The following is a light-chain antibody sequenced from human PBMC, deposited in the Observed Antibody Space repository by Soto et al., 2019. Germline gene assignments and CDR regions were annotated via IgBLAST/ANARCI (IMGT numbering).Light chain of an antibody. V-gene: IGKV3-15*01. CDR2: GAS. CDR1: QSVSSN. Sequence: ERVMTQSPATLSVSPGERATLSCRASQSVSSNLAWYQQKPGQAPRLFIYGASTRATAIPPRFSGSGSGTEFTLTISRLEPEDFAVYYCQQYGTSPRTFGLGTKVDIK. J-gene: IGKJ1*01. CDR3: QQYGTSPRT.